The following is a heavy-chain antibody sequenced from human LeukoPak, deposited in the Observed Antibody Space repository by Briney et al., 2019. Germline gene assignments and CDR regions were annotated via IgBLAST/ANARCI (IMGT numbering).Heavy chain of an antibody. CDR3: ARDPNGDYFGAFNF. Sequence: GGSLRLSCGASGFTFSKCAMMWVRQAPGKGLEWVSAIRGSGGGTEYADSVRGRFTISRDNSKNTLYLQMNTLRAEDTAVYYCARDPNGDYFGAFNFWGRGTMVTVSS. J-gene: IGHJ3*01. D-gene: IGHD4-17*01. CDR2: IRGSGGGT. CDR1: GFTFSKCA. V-gene: IGHV3-23*01.